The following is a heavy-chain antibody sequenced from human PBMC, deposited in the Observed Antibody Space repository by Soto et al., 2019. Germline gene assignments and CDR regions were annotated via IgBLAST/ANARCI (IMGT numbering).Heavy chain of an antibody. V-gene: IGHV4-59*01. D-gene: IGHD3-16*01. Sequence: SETLSLTCTVSGGSISSYYWSWIRQPPGKGLEWIGYIYYSGSTNYNPSLKSRVTISVETSKNQFSRKLSSVTAADTAVYYCGRNGLRHGRGAYSIYYYYGMDVWCQGTTVAVSS. CDR2: IYYSGST. CDR3: GRNGLRHGRGAYSIYYYYGMDV. J-gene: IGHJ6*02. CDR1: GGSISSYY.